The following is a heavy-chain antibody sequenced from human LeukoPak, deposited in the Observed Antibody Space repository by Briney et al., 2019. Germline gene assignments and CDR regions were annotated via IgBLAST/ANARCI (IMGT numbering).Heavy chain of an antibody. V-gene: IGHV4-30-2*01. CDR2: IYHSGST. D-gene: IGHD3-9*01. CDR1: GGSVSSGGYY. J-gene: IGHJ6*03. CDR3: AKTYYDILTGYGGPYYMDV. Sequence: SQTLSLTCTVSGGSVSSGGYYWSWIRQPPGKGLDWIGYIYHSGSTYYNPSLKSRVTISVDRSKNQFSLKLSSVTAADTAVYYCAKTYYDILTGYGGPYYMDVWGKGTTVTVSS.